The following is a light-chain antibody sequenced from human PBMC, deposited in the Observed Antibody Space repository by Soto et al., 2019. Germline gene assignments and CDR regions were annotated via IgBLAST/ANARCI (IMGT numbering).Light chain of an antibody. V-gene: IGLV3-1*01. CDR1: KLGDKY. CDR2: QDS. J-gene: IGLJ1*01. Sequence: SSELTQPPSVSVSPGQTASITCSGDKLGDKYACWYQQKPGQSPVLVIYQDSKRPSGIPERFSGSNSGNTATPTISGTQAMDEADYYCQAWDSSTAWVFGTGTKVTVL. CDR3: QAWDSSTAWV.